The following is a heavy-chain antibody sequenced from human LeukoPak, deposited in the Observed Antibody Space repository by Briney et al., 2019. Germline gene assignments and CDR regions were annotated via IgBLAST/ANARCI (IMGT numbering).Heavy chain of an antibody. Sequence: GGSLRLSCAASGFTFSSYVMSWVRQAPGKGLEWFSAISGSGGSTYYADSVKGRFTISRDNSKNTLYLQMNSLRAEATAVYYCAKDYYDSSDYYYSGAFDIWGQGTMVTVSS. CDR1: GFTFSSYV. V-gene: IGHV3-23*01. CDR2: ISGSGGST. CDR3: AKDYYDSSDYYYSGAFDI. J-gene: IGHJ3*02. D-gene: IGHD3-22*01.